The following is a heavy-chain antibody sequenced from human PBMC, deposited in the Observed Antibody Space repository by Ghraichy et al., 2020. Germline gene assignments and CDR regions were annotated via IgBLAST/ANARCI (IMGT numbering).Heavy chain of an antibody. J-gene: IGHJ4*02. D-gene: IGHD7-27*01. CDR2: INRDGSDK. CDR1: GFTFRKYW. Sequence: GGSLRLSCAASGFTFRKYWMSWVRHAPGKGLEWVANINRDGSDKYSVDSVKGRFTISRDNAHNSLYLQMNSLRAEDTAMYFCARDYWGAPDYWGQGTLVTVSS. CDR3: ARDYWGAPDY. V-gene: IGHV3-7*01.